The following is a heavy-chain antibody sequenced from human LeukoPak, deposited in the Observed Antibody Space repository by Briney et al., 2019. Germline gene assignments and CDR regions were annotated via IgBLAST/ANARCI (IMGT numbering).Heavy chain of an antibody. J-gene: IGHJ4*02. CDR2: IYYSGST. D-gene: IGHD3-10*01. CDR3: ARDRYSLITMVRGVIFDY. Sequence: SETLSLTCTVSGGSISSYYWSWIRQPPGKGLEWIGYIYYSGSTNYNPSLKSRVTISVDRSKNQFSLKLSSVTAADTAVYYCARDRYSLITMVRGVIFDYWGQGTLVTVSS. V-gene: IGHV4-59*12. CDR1: GGSISSYY.